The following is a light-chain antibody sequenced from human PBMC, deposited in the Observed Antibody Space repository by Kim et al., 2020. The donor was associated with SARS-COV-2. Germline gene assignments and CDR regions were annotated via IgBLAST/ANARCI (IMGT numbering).Light chain of an antibody. CDR1: KLRDKY. CDR3: QSWDSSSVL. J-gene: IGLJ2*01. V-gene: IGLV3-1*01. Sequence: SYELTQPPSVSVSPGHTASIACSGDKLRDKYVSWYQQKAGQSPVLVIFEDIKRPSGIPERISGSSSGNTATLMIRGTQTIDEGDYYCQSWDSSSVLFGGGTQLTVL. CDR2: EDI.